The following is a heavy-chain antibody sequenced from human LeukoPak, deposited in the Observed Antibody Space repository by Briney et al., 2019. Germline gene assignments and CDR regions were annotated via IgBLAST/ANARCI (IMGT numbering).Heavy chain of an antibody. CDR2: IYYSGST. D-gene: IGHD6-19*01. Sequence: SETLSLTCTVSGGSISSYYWSWIRQPPGKGLEWIGYIYYSGSTNYNPSLKSRVTISVDTSKNQFSLKLSSVTAADTAVYYCAKTYTSGLYYGMDVWGQGTTVTVSS. J-gene: IGHJ6*02. CDR3: AKTYTSGLYYGMDV. V-gene: IGHV4-59*01. CDR1: GGSISSYY.